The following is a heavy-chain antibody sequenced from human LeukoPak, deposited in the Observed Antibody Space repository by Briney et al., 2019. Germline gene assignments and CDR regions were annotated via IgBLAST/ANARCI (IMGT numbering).Heavy chain of an antibody. V-gene: IGHV4-34*01. D-gene: IGHD1-14*01. J-gene: IGHJ6*03. Sequence: SETLSLTCAVYGGSFSGYYWSWIRQPPGKGLEWIGEINHSGSTNYNPSLKSRVTISVDTSKNQFSLKLSSVTAADTAVYYCASYGKTNPYYYYYMDVWGKGTTVTVSS. CDR1: GGSFSGYY. CDR3: ASYGKTNPYYYYYMDV. CDR2: INHSGST.